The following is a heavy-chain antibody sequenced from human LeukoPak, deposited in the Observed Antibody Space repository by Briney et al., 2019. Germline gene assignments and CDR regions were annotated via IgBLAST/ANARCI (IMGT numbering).Heavy chain of an antibody. V-gene: IGHV3-23*01. J-gene: IGHJ4*02. CDR3: AKGVLEHCGGVICYPFDY. Sequence: PGGSLRLSCAASGFTFSNYAMNWVRQVPGKGLEWVSSITGSGRDTYHADSVRGRLTISRDNSKNTLSLQMNSLRVEDTAVYYCAKGVLEHCGGVICYPFDYWGQGTLVTVSS. CDR2: ITGSGRDT. D-gene: IGHD2-15*01. CDR1: GFTFSNYA.